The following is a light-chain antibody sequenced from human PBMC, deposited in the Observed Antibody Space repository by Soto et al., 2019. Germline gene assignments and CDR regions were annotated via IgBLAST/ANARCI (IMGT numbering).Light chain of an antibody. CDR2: EVS. CDR3: SSYTRSNTLV. CDR1: SSDIGGYNY. J-gene: IGLJ1*01. V-gene: IGLV2-14*01. Sequence: ALTQPASVSGSPGQSITISCTGTSSDIGGYNYVSWYQQHPGKAPKLMIYEVSNRPSEVSNRFSGSKSGNTASLTISGLQAEDEADYYCSSYTRSNTLVFGTGTKLTVL.